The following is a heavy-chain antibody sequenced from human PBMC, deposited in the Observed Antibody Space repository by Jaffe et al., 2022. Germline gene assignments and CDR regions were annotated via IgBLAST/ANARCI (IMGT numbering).Heavy chain of an antibody. D-gene: IGHD3-10*01. V-gene: IGHV3-30*02. CDR2: IRYDGSNK. Sequence: QVQLVESGGGVVQPGGSLRLSCAASGFTFSSYGMHWVRQAPGKGLEWVAFIRYDGSNKYYADSVKGRFTISRDNSKNTLYLQMNSLRAEDTAVYYCAKAPRQWFEKQKYYFDYWGQGTLVTVSS. J-gene: IGHJ4*02. CDR3: AKAPRQWFEKQKYYFDY. CDR1: GFTFSSYG.